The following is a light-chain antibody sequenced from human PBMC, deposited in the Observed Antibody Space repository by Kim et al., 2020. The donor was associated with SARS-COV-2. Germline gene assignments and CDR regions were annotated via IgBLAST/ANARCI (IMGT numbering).Light chain of an antibody. J-gene: IGKJ2*01. V-gene: IGKV4-1*01. CDR1: QSVLDRSNNQIY. CDR3: QQYYSSPFT. CDR2: WAS. Sequence: DIAMTQSPDSLAVSLGERATINCKSSQSVLDRSNNQIYLAWYQQKQGQPPKLLISWASIRESGVPDRISGSGSGTDFTLTISSLQAEDVALYYCQQYYSSPFTFGQGTKLEI.